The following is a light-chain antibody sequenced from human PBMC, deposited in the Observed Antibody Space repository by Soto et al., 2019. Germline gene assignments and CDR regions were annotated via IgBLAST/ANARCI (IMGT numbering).Light chain of an antibody. CDR3: QQRSNCPPMYT. CDR1: QSVSSY. CDR2: DAS. Sequence: EIVLTQSPATLSLSPGERATLSCRASQSVSSYLAWYQQKPGQAPRLLIYDASNRATGIPARFSGSGSGTDFPLTISSLEPEDFAVYYCQQRSNCPPMYTFGQGTKLEIK. V-gene: IGKV3-11*01. J-gene: IGKJ2*01.